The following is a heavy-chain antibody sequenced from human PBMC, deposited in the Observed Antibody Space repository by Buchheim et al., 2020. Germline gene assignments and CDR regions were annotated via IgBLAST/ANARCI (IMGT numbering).Heavy chain of an antibody. Sequence: QVQLVESGGGVVQPGRSLRLSCAASGFTFSSYAMHWVCQAPGKGLEWVAVISYDGSNKYYADSVKGRFTISRDNSKNTQYLQMNSLRAEDTAVNYCARDFSGYSYGSAMFLTNWYFDLWGRGTL. CDR2: ISYDGSNK. V-gene: IGHV3-30-3*01. CDR3: ARDFSGYSYGSAMFLTNWYFDL. J-gene: IGHJ2*01. D-gene: IGHD5-18*01. CDR1: GFTFSSYA.